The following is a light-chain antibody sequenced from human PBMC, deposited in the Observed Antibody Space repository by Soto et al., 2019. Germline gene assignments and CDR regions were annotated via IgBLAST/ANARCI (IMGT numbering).Light chain of an antibody. V-gene: IGKV1-39*01. CDR2: ASS. CDR3: QQSFSTPRT. J-gene: IGKJ1*01. CDR1: QSISTY. Sequence: IQMTQSPSSLSASVGDRVTITCRASQSISTYVNWYQQKPGKAPKLLIYASSSLQSGVPSRFSGSGSGTHFTLTINSPQPEDFATYYCQQSFSTPRTFGPGTRVE.